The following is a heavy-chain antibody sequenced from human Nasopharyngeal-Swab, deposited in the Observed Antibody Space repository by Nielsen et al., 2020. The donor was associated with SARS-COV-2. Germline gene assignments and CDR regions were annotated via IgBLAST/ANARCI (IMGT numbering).Heavy chain of an antibody. V-gene: IGHV3-23*01. CDR1: GFTFDTFV. CDR2: ISTSGGGT. J-gene: IGHJ4*02. Sequence: GGSLRLSCAASGFTFDTFVMSWVRQAPGKGLEWVSSISTSGGGTYYADPVKGRFTISRDNSKKIVYLQMNSLRAEDTAIYYCARDWQWMAFDSWGQGVLVTVSS. CDR3: ARDWQWMAFDS. D-gene: IGHD6-19*01.